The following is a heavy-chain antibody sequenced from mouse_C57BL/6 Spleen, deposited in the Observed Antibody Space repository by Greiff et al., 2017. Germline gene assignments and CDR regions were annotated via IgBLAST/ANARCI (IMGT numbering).Heavy chain of an antibody. CDR3: ARSLYGNYGVWYYFDY. D-gene: IGHD2-1*01. CDR1: GYTFTSYG. V-gene: IGHV1-81*01. J-gene: IGHJ2*01. CDR2: IYPRSGNT. Sequence: VNLVESGAELARPGASVKLSCKASGYTFTSYGISWVKQRTGQGLEWIGEIYPRSGNTYYNEKFKGKATLTADKSSSTAYMELRSLTSEDSAVYFCARSLYGNYGVWYYFDYWGQGTTLTVSS.